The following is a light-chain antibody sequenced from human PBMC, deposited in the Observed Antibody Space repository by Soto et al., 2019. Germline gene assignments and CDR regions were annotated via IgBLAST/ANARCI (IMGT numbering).Light chain of an antibody. CDR3: QQRSNWPLT. Sequence: EIVLTQSPAPLSLSPGERATLSCRASQRVSSYLAWYQQKPGQAPRLLIYDASNRATGIPARFSGSGSGTDFTLTISSLEPEDFAVYYCQQRSNWPLTFGQGTRLEI. V-gene: IGKV3-11*01. CDR1: QRVSSY. CDR2: DAS. J-gene: IGKJ5*01.